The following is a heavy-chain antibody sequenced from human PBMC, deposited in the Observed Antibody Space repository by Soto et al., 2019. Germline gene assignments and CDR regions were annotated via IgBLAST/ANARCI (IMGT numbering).Heavy chain of an antibody. J-gene: IGHJ3*02. CDR2: ISYDGSNK. V-gene: IGHV3-30*18. Sequence: QGQLVESGGGVVQPGRSLRLSCAASGYTFSRYGMHWVRQAPGKGLEWVALISYDGSNKYYADSVKGRFTISRDNSKNTLYLQMNSLRTEDTAVYYCAKDLGHGGRGAFDIWGQGTMVTVSS. CDR1: GYTFSRYG. CDR3: AKDLGHGGRGAFDI. D-gene: IGHD7-27*01.